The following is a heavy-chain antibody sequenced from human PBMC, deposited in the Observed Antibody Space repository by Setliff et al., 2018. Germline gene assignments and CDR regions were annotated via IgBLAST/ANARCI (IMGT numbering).Heavy chain of an antibody. CDR1: GYSISSGYN. V-gene: IGHV4-38-2*01. D-gene: IGHD2-15*01. J-gene: IGHJ6*03. CDR3: AAPRLLPQYYYYYYMDV. Sequence: ETLSLTCAVSGYSISSGYNWGWIRQPPGKGLEWIASIYYRGSTSYNSSLKSRVSISVDTSKNQFSLNLNSVTAADTAVYYCAAPRLLPQYYYYYYMDVWGKGTTVTVSS. CDR2: IYYRGST.